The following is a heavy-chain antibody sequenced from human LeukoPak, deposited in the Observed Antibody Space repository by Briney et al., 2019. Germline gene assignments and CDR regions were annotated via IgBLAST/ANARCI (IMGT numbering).Heavy chain of an antibody. D-gene: IGHD3-3*01. V-gene: IGHV1-8*01. CDR3: ARTSQNTIFGVVISGFYYYYGMDV. CDR1: GYTFTSYD. CDR2: MNPNSGNT. Sequence: ASVKVPCKASGYTFTSYDINWVRQATGQGLEWMGWMNPNSGNTGYAQKFQGRVTMTRNTSISTAYMELSSLRSEDTAVYYCARTSQNTIFGVVISGFYYYYGMDVWGQGTTVTVSS. J-gene: IGHJ6*02.